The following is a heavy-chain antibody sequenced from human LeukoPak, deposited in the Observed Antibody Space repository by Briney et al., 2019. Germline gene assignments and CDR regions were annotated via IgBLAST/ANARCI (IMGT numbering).Heavy chain of an antibody. CDR1: GFHFSNYW. D-gene: IGHD7-27*01. V-gene: IGHV3-7*01. Sequence: GGSLRLLCVVSGFHFSNYWMSSVRAAPGKGLECVTNIDQDGAEQNYVDSVNSRFNNSRDNAKTAAYLQTNSQTVEGRACYYCAGSKAWGYWGQGTLVTVSS. CDR3: AGSKAWGY. CDR2: IDQDGAEQ. J-gene: IGHJ4*02.